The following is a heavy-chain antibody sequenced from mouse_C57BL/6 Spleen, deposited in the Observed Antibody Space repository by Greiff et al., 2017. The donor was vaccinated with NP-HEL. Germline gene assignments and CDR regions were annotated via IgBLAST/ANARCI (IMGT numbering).Heavy chain of an antibody. D-gene: IGHD2-3*01. CDR3: ARLYDGYYDYAMDY. CDR1: GFTFSSYT. J-gene: IGHJ4*01. CDR2: ISGGGGNT. V-gene: IGHV5-9*01. Sequence: EVHLVESGGGLVKPGGSLKLSCAASGFTFSSYTMSWVRQTPEKRLEWAATISGGGGNTYYPDSVKGRFTISRDNAKNTLYLQMSSLRSEDTALYYCARLYDGYYDYAMDYWGQGTSVTVSS.